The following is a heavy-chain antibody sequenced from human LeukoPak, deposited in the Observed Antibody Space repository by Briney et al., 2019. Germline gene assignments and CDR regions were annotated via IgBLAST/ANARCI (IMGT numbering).Heavy chain of an antibody. Sequence: GGSLRLSCAASGFTFTSYSMNWVRQAPGRGLEWVSSISSSSTYIYYADSVKGRFTISRDNSKNTLYLQMNSLRAEDTAVYYCAREEYSGYENFDYWGQGTLVTVSS. J-gene: IGHJ4*02. CDR3: AREEYSGYENFDY. V-gene: IGHV3-21*01. CDR1: GFTFTSYS. CDR2: ISSSSTYI. D-gene: IGHD5-12*01.